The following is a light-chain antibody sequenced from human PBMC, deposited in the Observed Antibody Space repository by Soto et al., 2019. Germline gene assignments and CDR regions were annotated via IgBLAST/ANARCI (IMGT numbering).Light chain of an antibody. Sequence: EIVLTQSPGTLSLSPGERATLSCRASQSVSSSYLAWYQQKPGQAPRLLIYGASSRAIGIPDRFSGSGSGTDFTLTISRLEPEDFAVYYCQQYGSSPSGYTFGQGTKLEIK. J-gene: IGKJ2*01. CDR2: GAS. CDR1: QSVSSSY. V-gene: IGKV3-20*01. CDR3: QQYGSSPSGYT.